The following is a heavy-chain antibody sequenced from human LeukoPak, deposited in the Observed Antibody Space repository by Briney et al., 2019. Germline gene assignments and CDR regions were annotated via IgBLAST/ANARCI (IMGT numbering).Heavy chain of an antibody. J-gene: IGHJ4*02. V-gene: IGHV3-30*02. CDR1: GFTFSSYG. Sequence: PGGSLRLSCAASGFTFSSYGMHWVRQAPGKGLEWVAFIQYDGSNKYFADSVTGRFTISRDNAKNSLYLQMNSLRPEDMALYYCAKGTRSGTKYYFDYWGQGTLVTVSS. CDR3: AKGTRSGTKYYFDY. CDR2: IQYDGSNK. D-gene: IGHD3-10*01.